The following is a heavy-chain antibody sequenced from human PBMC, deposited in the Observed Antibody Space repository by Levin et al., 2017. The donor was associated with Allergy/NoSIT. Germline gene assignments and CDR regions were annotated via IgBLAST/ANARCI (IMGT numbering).Heavy chain of an antibody. J-gene: IGHJ4*02. D-gene: IGHD1-7*01. CDR3: VRDTWGTLFDS. Sequence: PGGSLRLSCVASGFTFSSYWMSWVRQAPGKGLECVAKIKPDGSEKSYVDSVKGRFAISRDNAKNSLYLQMNSLRVEDTAVYYCVRDTWGTLFDSWGQGSLLTVSS. CDR1: GFTFSSYW. CDR2: IKPDGSEK. V-gene: IGHV3-7*01.